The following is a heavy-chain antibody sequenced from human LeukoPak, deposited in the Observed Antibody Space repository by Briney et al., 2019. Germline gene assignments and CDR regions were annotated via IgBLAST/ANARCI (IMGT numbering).Heavy chain of an antibody. Sequence: SETLSLTCTVSGGSISSYYWSWIRQPPGKGLEWIGYIYYSGSTNYNPSLKSRVTISVDTSKNQFSLKLSSVTAADTAVYYCARCPMRDSSGYSAYYFDYWGQGTLVTVSS. V-gene: IGHV4-59*01. D-gene: IGHD3-22*01. CDR2: IYYSGST. CDR3: ARCPMRDSSGYSAYYFDY. CDR1: GGSISSYY. J-gene: IGHJ4*02.